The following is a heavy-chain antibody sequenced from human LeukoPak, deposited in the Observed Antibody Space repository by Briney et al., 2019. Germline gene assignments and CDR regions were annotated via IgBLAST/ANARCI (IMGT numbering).Heavy chain of an antibody. CDR3: ARDYYDFWSGYYLVDY. CDR2: IWYDGSNK. J-gene: IGHJ4*02. D-gene: IGHD3-3*01. Sequence: GGSLRLSCAASGFTFSSYGMHWVRQAPGKGLEWVAVIWYDGSNKYYADSVKGRFTISRDNSKNTLYLQMNSLRAENTAVYYCARDYYDFWSGYYLVDYWGQGTLVTVSS. V-gene: IGHV3-33*01. CDR1: GFTFSSYG.